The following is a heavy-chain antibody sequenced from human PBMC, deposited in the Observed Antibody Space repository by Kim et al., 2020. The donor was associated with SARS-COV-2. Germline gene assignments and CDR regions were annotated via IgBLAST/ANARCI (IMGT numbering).Heavy chain of an antibody. Sequence: SETLSLTCTVSGGSISSSSYYWGWIRQPPGKGLEWIGSIYYSGSTYYNPSLKSRVTISVDTSKNQFSLKLSSVTAADTAVYYCARSRLRYFDWLFVSNWFDPWGQGTLVTVSS. CDR1: GGSISSSSYY. D-gene: IGHD3-9*01. J-gene: IGHJ5*02. V-gene: IGHV4-39*01. CDR2: IYYSGST. CDR3: ARSRLRYFDWLFVSNWFDP.